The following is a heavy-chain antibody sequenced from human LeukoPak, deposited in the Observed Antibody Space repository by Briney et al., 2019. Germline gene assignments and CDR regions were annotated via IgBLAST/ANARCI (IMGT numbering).Heavy chain of an antibody. CDR1: GYTFTASY. V-gene: IGHV1-2*02. D-gene: IGHD4/OR15-4a*01. Sequence: GASVKVSCKASGYTFTASYIYWVREAPGQGLEWMGWINPNSGVTKYAQKFQGRVTMTRDTSISTVYMDLSRLTSDDTAVFYCATRYGANVEAFDIWGQGTMVTVSS. CDR2: INPNSGVT. CDR3: ATRYGANVEAFDI. J-gene: IGHJ3*02.